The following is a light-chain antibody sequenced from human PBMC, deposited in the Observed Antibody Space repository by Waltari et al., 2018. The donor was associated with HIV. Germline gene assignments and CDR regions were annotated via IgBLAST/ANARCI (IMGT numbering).Light chain of an antibody. J-gene: IGLJ2*01. V-gene: IGLV3-21*02. CDR2: DDS. CDR1: NIGSKT. Sequence: SYVLTQPPSVSVAPGQTARITCGGNNIGSKTVHWYQRKPGQAPVLVVYDDSDRPSGIPERFSGSNSGNTATLTISRVEAGDEADYYCQVWDTSGDHPVFGGGTKLTVL. CDR3: QVWDTSGDHPV.